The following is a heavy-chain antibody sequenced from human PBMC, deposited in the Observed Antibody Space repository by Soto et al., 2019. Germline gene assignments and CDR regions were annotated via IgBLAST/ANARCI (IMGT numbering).Heavy chain of an antibody. CDR3: ANREPCSGGRGSPLDF. Sequence: EVQLLESGGGLVQPGGSLRLSCAGSGFIFSSYDMFWVRQAPGKGLEWVSATSGNGVRTYYAGSVQCRFTISRDNTKTSLYQKLNSLRAGDTAGYDCANREPCSGGRGSPLDFWGQGTLVTVSS. CDR1: GFIFSSYD. CDR2: TSGNGVRT. D-gene: IGHD2-15*01. V-gene: IGHV3-23*01. J-gene: IGHJ4*02.